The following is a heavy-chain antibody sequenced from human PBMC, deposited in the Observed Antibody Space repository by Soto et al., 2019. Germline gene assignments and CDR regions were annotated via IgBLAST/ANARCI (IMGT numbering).Heavy chain of an antibody. Sequence: PGGSLRLSCAASGFTFSSYAMSWVRQAPGKGLEWVSAISGSGGSTYYADSVKGRFTISRDNSKSTLYLQMNSLRAEDTAVYYYAKLAGELFPYNWFDPWGQGTLVTVSS. V-gene: IGHV3-23*01. CDR2: ISGSGGST. CDR1: GFTFSSYA. D-gene: IGHD3-10*01. CDR3: AKLAGELFPYNWFDP. J-gene: IGHJ5*02.